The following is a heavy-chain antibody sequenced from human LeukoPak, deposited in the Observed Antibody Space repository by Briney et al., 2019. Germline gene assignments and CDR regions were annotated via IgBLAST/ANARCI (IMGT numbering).Heavy chain of an antibody. CDR3: ARGRTMFGVVINHAIDI. D-gene: IGHD3-3*01. V-gene: IGHV1-2*06. CDR1: GYAYTGYY. CDR2: INPNSGGT. J-gene: IGHJ3*02. Sequence: GASVKLSCKASGYAYTGYYMHWLRHAPGQGLEWMGRINPNSGGTNYAQKFQGRVTMTRDTSISTAYMELSRLRSDDTAVYYCARGRTMFGVVINHAIDIWGQGTMVTVSS.